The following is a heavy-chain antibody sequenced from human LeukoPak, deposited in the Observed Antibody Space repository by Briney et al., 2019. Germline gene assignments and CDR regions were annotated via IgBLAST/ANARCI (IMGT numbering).Heavy chain of an antibody. Sequence: PGGSLRLSCAASGFTFSSYSMNWVRQAPGKGLEWVSSISSSSSYIYYADSVKGRFTISRDNAKNSLYLQMNSLRAEDTAVYYCARVAEVVVAATDPYYFDYWGQGTLVTVSS. J-gene: IGHJ4*02. CDR2: ISSSSSYI. CDR3: ARVAEVVVAATDPYYFDY. CDR1: GFTFSSYS. D-gene: IGHD2-15*01. V-gene: IGHV3-21*01.